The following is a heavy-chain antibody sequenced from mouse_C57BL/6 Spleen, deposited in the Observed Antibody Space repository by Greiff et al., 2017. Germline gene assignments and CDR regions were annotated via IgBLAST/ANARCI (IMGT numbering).Heavy chain of an antibody. D-gene: IGHD1-1*01. CDR1: GYTFTSYW. CDR3: SRGLCGSSYERYFDV. Sequence: VQLQQPGAELVRPGSSVKLSCKASGYTFTSYWMHWVKQRPIQGLEWIGNIYPSDSDTHYNQKFKDKATLTVDKSSSTAYMQLSSLTSEDSAVYFCSRGLCGSSYERYFDVWGTGHTVT. V-gene: IGHV1-52*01. J-gene: IGHJ1*03. CDR2: IYPSDSDT.